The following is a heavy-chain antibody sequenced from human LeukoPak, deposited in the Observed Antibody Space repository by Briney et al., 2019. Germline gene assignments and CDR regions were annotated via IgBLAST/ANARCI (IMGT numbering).Heavy chain of an antibody. Sequence: GGSLRLSCVASGFTFSSYGMHWVRQAPGKGLEWAAVISYDGSNKYYADSVKGRFTISRDNSKNTLYLQMNSLRAEDTAVYYCAKGAYDYVWGSLIDYWGQGTLVTVSS. V-gene: IGHV3-30*18. J-gene: IGHJ4*02. CDR2: ISYDGSNK. CDR1: GFTFSSYG. D-gene: IGHD3-16*01. CDR3: AKGAYDYVWGSLIDY.